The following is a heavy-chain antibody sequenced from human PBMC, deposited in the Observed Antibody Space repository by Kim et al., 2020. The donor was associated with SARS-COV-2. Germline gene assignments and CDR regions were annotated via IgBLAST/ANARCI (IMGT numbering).Heavy chain of an antibody. CDR1: GFTFRTYD. V-gene: IGHV3-30-3*01. Sequence: GGSLRLSCAASGFTFRTYDMHWVRQAPGKGLEWVAVIIHDGSSKYYADSVKGRFTVSRDNFRNTLNLQMNSLVPEDTAVYYCARRLDISSWLDFDYWGQGALVTVSP. CDR2: IIHDGSSK. J-gene: IGHJ4*02. CDR3: ARRLDISSWLDFDY. D-gene: IGHD6-13*01.